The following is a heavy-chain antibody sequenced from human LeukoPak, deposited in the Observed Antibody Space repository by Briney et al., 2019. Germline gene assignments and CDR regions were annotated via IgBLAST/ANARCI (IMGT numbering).Heavy chain of an antibody. CDR3: ARDSLAVAPTFDY. CDR1: GGSISSYY. CDR2: IYSSGST. Sequence: SETLSLTCTVSGGSISSYYWTWIRQPAGKGLEWIGRIYSSGSTNYNPSLKSRVTMSVDTSKNQFSLTMSSVTAADAAVYYCARDSLAVAPTFDYWGQGTLVTVSS. J-gene: IGHJ4*02. D-gene: IGHD6-19*01. V-gene: IGHV4-4*07.